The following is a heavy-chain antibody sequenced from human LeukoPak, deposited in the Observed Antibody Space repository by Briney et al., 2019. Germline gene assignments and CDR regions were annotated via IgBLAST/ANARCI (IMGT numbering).Heavy chain of an antibody. CDR3: AREWPYGTFDI. Sequence: PSETLSLTCAVYGGSFSGYYWSWIRQPPGKGLEWIGEINHSGSTNYNPSLKSRVTISVDTSKNQFSLKLSSVTAADTAVYYCAREWPYGTFDIWGQGTMVTVSS. J-gene: IGHJ3*02. V-gene: IGHV4-34*01. D-gene: IGHD5-12*01. CDR2: INHSGST. CDR1: GGSFSGYY.